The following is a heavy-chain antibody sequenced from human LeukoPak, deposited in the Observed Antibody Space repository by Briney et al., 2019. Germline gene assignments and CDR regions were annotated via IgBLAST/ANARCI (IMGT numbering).Heavy chain of an antibody. V-gene: IGHV4-31*03. Sequence: SQTLSLTCTVSGGSISSGGYYWSWIRQHPGNGLEWIGYIYYSGSTYYNPSLKSRVTISVDTSKNQFSLKLSSVTAADTAVHYCAREGVAMVDYWGQGTLVTVSS. CDR3: AREGVAMVDY. CDR1: GGSISSGGYY. CDR2: IYYSGST. J-gene: IGHJ4*02. D-gene: IGHD3-3*01.